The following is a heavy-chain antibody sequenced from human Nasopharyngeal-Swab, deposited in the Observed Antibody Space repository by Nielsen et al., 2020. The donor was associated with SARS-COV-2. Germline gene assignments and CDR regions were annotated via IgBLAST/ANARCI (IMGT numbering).Heavy chain of an antibody. V-gene: IGHV3-11*03. D-gene: IGHD3-10*01. CDR1: GFTFSDYY. Sequence: GGSLRLSCAASGFTFSDYYMSWIRQAPGKGLEWVSHISSSSSYTNYADSVKGRFTISRDNAKNSLYLQMNSLRAEDTAVYYCATSLQKDYFDYWGQGTLVTVSS. J-gene: IGHJ4*02. CDR3: ATSLQKDYFDY. CDR2: ISSSSSYT.